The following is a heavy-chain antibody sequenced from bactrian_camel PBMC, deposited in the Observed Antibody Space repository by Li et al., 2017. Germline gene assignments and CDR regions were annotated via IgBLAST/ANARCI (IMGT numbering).Heavy chain of an antibody. CDR3: AAVRATIYGLPAWSVYKF. D-gene: IGHD8*01. J-gene: IGHJ4*01. Sequence: VQLVESGGGSVQAGGSLRLSCAASGVVYRSNCLGWFRRAPGKEREEVATIRPDLVRGESDTVSYIDSVKGRFTISQNGGLNTMYLQMNNLKPEDTGMYYCAAVRATIYGLPAWSVYKFWGQGTQVTVS. CDR1: GVVYRSNC. CDR2: IRPDLVRGESD. V-gene: IGHV3S54*01.